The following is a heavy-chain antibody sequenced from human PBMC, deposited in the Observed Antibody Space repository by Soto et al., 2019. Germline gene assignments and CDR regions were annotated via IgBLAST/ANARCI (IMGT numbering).Heavy chain of an antibody. CDR3: ARDKAEMATIWEYWYFDL. CDR1: GFTVSSNY. Sequence: EVQLVESGGGLIQPGGSLRLSCAASGFTVSSNYMSWVRQAPGKGLEWVSVIYSGGSTYYADSVKGRFTISRDNSKNPLYLEMNSLRAEDTAVYYCARDKAEMATIWEYWYFDLWGRGTLVTVSS. CDR2: IYSGGST. J-gene: IGHJ2*01. V-gene: IGHV3-53*01. D-gene: IGHD5-12*01.